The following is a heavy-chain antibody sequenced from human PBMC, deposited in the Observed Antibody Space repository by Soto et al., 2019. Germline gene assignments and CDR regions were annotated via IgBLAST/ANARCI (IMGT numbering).Heavy chain of an antibody. CDR1: GFSFSSYT. Sequence: GGSLRLSCAASGFSFSSYTMNWVRQAPGKGLQWVSSVTNRGTHTYSADSVKGRFTISRDNDKNSLYLQMNNLRAEDTAIYFCARAHEVAWFDSWGLGTLVTVSS. J-gene: IGHJ5*01. D-gene: IGHD2-15*01. V-gene: IGHV3-21*01. CDR3: ARAHEVAWFDS. CDR2: VTNRGTHT.